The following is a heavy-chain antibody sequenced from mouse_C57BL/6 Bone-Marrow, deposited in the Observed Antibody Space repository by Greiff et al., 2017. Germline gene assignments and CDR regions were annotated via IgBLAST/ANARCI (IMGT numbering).Heavy chain of an antibody. CDR2: MHPNGGSP. Sequence: QVQLQQPGAELVKPGASVKLSCKASGYTFTNYWMHWVKQRPGQGLEWIGMMHPNGGSPDYNEKFKSEATLSVDKSSRTAYMELSSLTSEDSAVYYCARSYDYEDYTMDYWGQGTSVTVSS. V-gene: IGHV1-64*01. CDR1: GYTFTNYW. J-gene: IGHJ4*01. CDR3: ARSYDYEDYTMDY. D-gene: IGHD2-4*01.